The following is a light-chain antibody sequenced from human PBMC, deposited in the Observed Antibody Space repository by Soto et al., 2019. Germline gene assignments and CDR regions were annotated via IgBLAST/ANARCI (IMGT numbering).Light chain of an antibody. V-gene: IGKV3-15*01. Sequence: EIVLTQSPPTLSLSPGERATLSCRASQSVSSKLAWYQQRPGQAPRLLLYDVSTRATGIPDRFSGSGSGTEFTLTISSLQSEDFAVYSCQQYNNWPRTFGQGTKVDIK. J-gene: IGKJ1*01. CDR1: QSVSSK. CDR3: QQYNNWPRT. CDR2: DVS.